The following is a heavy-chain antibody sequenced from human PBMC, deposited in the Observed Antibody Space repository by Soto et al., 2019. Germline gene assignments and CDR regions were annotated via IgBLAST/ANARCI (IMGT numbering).Heavy chain of an antibody. CDR1: TDSNSSGGYY. Sequence: QVQLQESGPRMVKPSQTLSLTCTISTDSNSSGGYYWSWRSQHPGKGLEWIGYIYYSGSTYYNPSLKIRVTVSVDTSKNQFSLKLSSVIAADTAVYYCAASFVGCGGFNYYGMDVWGQGTTVTVSS. CDR3: AASFVGCGGFNYYGMDV. J-gene: IGHJ6*02. CDR2: IYYSGST. V-gene: IGHV4-31*03. D-gene: IGHD2-21*01.